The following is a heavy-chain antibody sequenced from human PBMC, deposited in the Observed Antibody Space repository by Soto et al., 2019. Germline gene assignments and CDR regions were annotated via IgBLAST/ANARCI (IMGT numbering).Heavy chain of an antibody. V-gene: IGHV4-4*02. CDR2: IYHSGST. CDR1: GGSISSSNW. D-gene: IGHD5-12*01. CDR3: ARLRGDSGYESY. Sequence: QVQLQESGPGLVKPSGTLSLTCAVSGGSISSSNWLSWVRQPPGKGLEWIGEIYHSGSTHNNPSLKSRVTITVDKAKNQLSPKLSSVTAADTAVYYCARLRGDSGYESYWGQGTRDTVSS. J-gene: IGHJ4*02.